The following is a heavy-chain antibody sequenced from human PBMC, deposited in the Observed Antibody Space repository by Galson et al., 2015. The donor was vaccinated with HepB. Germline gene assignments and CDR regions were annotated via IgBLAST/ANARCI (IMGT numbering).Heavy chain of an antibody. V-gene: IGHV3-33*08. CDR2: IWYDGSNK. CDR1: GFTFSSYG. J-gene: IGHJ6*02. D-gene: IGHD5-18*01. Sequence: SLRLSCAASGFTFSSYGVHWVRQAPGKGLEWVAVIWYDGSNKYYADSVKGRFTISRDNSKNTLYLQMNSLRAEDTAVYYCARGDTAMAYYWYGMDVWGQGTTVTVSS. CDR3: ARGDTAMAYYWYGMDV.